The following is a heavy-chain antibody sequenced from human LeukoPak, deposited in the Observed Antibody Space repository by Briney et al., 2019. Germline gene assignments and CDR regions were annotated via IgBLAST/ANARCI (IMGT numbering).Heavy chain of an antibody. CDR2: IYPADSDT. J-gene: IGHJ4*02. V-gene: IGHV5-51*01. CDR3: ARLSPGVGATAEF. Sequence: GESLQISCKGSGYSFTSYWIGWVRQMPGKGLEWMGIIYPADSDTRYNPSFQGQVTISADKSITTAYLQWISLRASDTAIYYCARLSPGVGATAEFWGQGTLVTVSS. CDR1: GYSFTSYW. D-gene: IGHD1-26*01.